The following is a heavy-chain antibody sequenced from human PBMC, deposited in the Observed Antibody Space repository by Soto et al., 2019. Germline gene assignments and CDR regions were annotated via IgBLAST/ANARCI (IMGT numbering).Heavy chain of an antibody. J-gene: IGHJ4*02. V-gene: IGHV3-21*01. CDR1: GFTFSSYS. CDR2: ISSSSSYI. CDR3: ARDGALSSSWYSANKYYFDY. Sequence: GWSLRLSCAASGFTFSSYSMNWVRQAPGKGLEWVSSISSSSSYIYYADSVKGRFTISRDNAKNSLYLQMNSLRAEDTAVYYWARDGALSSSWYSANKYYFDYWGQGTLVTVCS. D-gene: IGHD6-13*01.